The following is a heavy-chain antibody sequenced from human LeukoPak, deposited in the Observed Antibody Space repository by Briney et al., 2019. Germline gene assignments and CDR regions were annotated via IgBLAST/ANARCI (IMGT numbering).Heavy chain of an antibody. V-gene: IGHV3-7*01. J-gene: IGHJ6*03. CDR3: AREAYCGGPSCFAVSYMDV. Sequence: GGSLRLSCAASGYTFTEYWMTWVRQAPGQRLEWVANIKQHGSEVYYVESVEGRFTISRDNTKNSVYLQMNSLGVEDTAVYYCAREAYCGGPSCFAVSYMDVWGEGTTVSVSS. CDR1: GYTFTEYW. CDR2: IKQHGSEV. D-gene: IGHD2-21*01.